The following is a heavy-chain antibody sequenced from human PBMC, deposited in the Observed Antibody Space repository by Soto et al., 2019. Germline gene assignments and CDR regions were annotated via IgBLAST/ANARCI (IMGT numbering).Heavy chain of an antibody. CDR3: PRDIDGGSGRPGYFDY. CDR1: GGTFSSYA. CDR2: IIPIFGTA. V-gene: IGHV1-69*01. Sequence: QVQLVQSGAEVKKPGSSVKVSCKASGGTFSSYAISWVRQAPGQGLEWMGGIIPIFGTANYAQKFQGRVTTTADESTSTAYMELSSLRSEVTAVYYCPRDIDGGSGRPGYFDYWGQGTLVTVSS. D-gene: IGHD6-19*01. J-gene: IGHJ4*02.